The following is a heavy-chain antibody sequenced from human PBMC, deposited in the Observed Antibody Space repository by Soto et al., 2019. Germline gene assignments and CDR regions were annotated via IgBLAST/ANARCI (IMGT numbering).Heavy chain of an antibody. V-gene: IGHV4-61*01. CDR1: GASVTSGNYY. D-gene: IGHD2-8*02. Sequence: PSETLSLTCSVSGASVTSGNYYWSWVRQPPGGRLEWIGNIWYGGTTNYNPSLNSRVNIERDMSKNQFSLKLTSVTAADTAIYYCARYFYPSTGEKWFDPWGQGIPVTVSS. CDR3: ARYFYPSTGEKWFDP. CDR2: IWYGGTT. J-gene: IGHJ5*02.